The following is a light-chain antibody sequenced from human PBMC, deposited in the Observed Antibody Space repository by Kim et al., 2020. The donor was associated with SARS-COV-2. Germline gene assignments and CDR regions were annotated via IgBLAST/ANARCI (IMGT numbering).Light chain of an antibody. CDR2: TAS. Sequence: SASVVDRVTSACRASQIINIYLNWYQQKPGKAPNLLIHTASNLQNGVPSRFSGSGSGTDFTLTISSLQPEDFATYYCQQSYSKPTFGQGTRPEIK. CDR3: QQSYSKPT. V-gene: IGKV1-39*01. CDR1: QIINIY. J-gene: IGKJ5*01.